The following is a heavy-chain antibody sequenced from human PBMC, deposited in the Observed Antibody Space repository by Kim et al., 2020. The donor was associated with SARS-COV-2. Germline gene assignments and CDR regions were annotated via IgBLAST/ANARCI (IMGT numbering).Heavy chain of an antibody. J-gene: IGHJ4*02. CDR3: ARGSGSYYIH. Sequence: GGSLRLSCAASGFTFSSYWMSWVRQAPGKGLEWVANVKQDGSERNYVDSVKGRFTISRDNAKNSLYLQMDSLGAEDTAVYYCARGSGSYYIHWGQGTLVT. V-gene: IGHV3-7*01. CDR1: GFTFSSYW. D-gene: IGHD3-10*01. CDR2: VKQDGSER.